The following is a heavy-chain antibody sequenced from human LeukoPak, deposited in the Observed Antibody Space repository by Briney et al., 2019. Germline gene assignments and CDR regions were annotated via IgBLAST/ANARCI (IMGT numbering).Heavy chain of an antibody. CDR2: IGTASDT. D-gene: IGHD2-2*01. Sequence: GGSLRLSCAASGFTFSSYDIHWVRQATGEGLEWVSTIGTASDTYYAGSVKGRFTISRENDKNLSYLQMNSLRAGDTAVYYCARGPHCSSTSCPTDDAFDIWGQGTVVTVSS. V-gene: IGHV3-13*01. CDR3: ARGPHCSSTSCPTDDAFDI. J-gene: IGHJ3*02. CDR1: GFTFSSYD.